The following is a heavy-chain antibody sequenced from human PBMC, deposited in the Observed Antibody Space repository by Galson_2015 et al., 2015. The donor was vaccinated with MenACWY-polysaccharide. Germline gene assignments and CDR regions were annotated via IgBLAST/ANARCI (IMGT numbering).Heavy chain of an antibody. CDR1: GLRFSGSG. CDR2: IQYDGTNK. Sequence: SLRLSCAASGLRFSGSGMHWVRQAPGKGLEWVAVIQYDGTNKVYADSVKGRFSISRDNSKNTLYLEMNSLRAEDTALYYCAREGSRIVFHAFDGWAKGQWSPSLQ. J-gene: IGHJ3*01. V-gene: IGHV3-33*01. D-gene: IGHD2-21*01. CDR3: AREGSRIVFHAFDG.